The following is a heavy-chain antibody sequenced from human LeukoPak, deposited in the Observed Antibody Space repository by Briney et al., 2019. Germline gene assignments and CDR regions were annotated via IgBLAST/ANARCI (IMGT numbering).Heavy chain of an antibody. CDR1: GGSISSNNYY. CDR3: TADLYCSGGSCYPGNFGY. J-gene: IGHJ4*02. V-gene: IGHV4-39*07. CDR2: IYYSGST. D-gene: IGHD2-15*01. Sequence: SETLSLTCTVSGGSISSNNYYWGWIRQPPGKGLEWIGTIYYSGSTNYNPFLKSRVTISVDTSKNQFSLKLSSVTAADTAVYYCTADLYCSGGSCYPGNFGYWGQGTLVTVSS.